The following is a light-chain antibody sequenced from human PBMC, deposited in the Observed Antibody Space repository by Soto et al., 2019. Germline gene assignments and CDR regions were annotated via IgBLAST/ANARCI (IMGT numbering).Light chain of an antibody. Sequence: EIVLTQSPGTLSLSPGERATLSCRASQSVSSSYLAWYQQKPGQAPRLLIYGASSRATGIPDRFSGSGSGTDFTLTLSRLEPEDFAVYYCQQYGSSLKGTFGQGTKVEIK. CDR3: QQYGSSLKGT. CDR2: GAS. CDR1: QSVSSSY. V-gene: IGKV3-20*01. J-gene: IGKJ1*01.